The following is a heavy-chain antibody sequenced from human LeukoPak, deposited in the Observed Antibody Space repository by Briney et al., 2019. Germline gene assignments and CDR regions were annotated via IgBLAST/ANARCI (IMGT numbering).Heavy chain of an antibody. D-gene: IGHD6-13*01. J-gene: IGHJ5*02. CDR3: ARTNIGPAGSWFDP. Sequence: SETLSLTCTVSGGSISSSGYYWGWIRQPAGKGLEWIGRIYTSGSTNYNPSLKSRVTISVDTSKKQLSLQLSSVTAADTAVYYCARTNIGPAGSWFDPWGQGTLVTVSS. V-gene: IGHV4-61*02. CDR1: GGSISSSGYY. CDR2: IYTSGST.